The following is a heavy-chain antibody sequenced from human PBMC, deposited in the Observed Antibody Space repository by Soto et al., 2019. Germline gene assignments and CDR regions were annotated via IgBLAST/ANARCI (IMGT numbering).Heavy chain of an antibody. CDR2: INPNSGGT. CDR1: GYTFTGYY. D-gene: IGHD3-22*01. J-gene: IGHJ5*02. Sequence: VASVKVSCKASGYTFTGYYMHWVRQAPGQGLEWMGWINPNSGGTNYAQKFQGRVTMTRDTSISTAYMELSRLRSDDTAVYYCARGGITMIVVGENWFDPWGQGTLVTVSS. CDR3: ARGGITMIVVGENWFDP. V-gene: IGHV1-2*02.